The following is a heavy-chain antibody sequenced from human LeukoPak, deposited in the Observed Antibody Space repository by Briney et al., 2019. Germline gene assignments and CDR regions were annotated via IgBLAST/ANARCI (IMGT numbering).Heavy chain of an antibody. CDR3: ARGVVVVPAAAHGKSTYYMDV. CDR2: MNPNSGNT. V-gene: IGHV1-8*01. J-gene: IGHJ6*03. Sequence: ASVKVSCKASGYTFTSYDINWVRQATGQGLEWMGWMNPNSGNTGYAQKFQGRVTMTRNTSISTAYMELSSLRSEDTAVYYCARGVVVVPAAAHGKSTYYMDVWGKGTTVTVSS. CDR1: GYTFTSYD. D-gene: IGHD2-2*01.